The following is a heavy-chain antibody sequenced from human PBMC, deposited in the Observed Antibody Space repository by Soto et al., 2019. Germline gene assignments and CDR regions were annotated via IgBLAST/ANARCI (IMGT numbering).Heavy chain of an antibody. D-gene: IGHD1-1*01. CDR1: GFTFSSYG. Sequence: QVQLVESGGGVVQPGRSLRLSCAASGFTFSSYGMHWVRQAPGKGLEWVAVIWYDGSNKYYADSVKGGFTISRNNSKNTLYLQMNSLRAEDTAVYYCARHYLGIPHRVIDYWGQGTLVTDAS. J-gene: IGHJ4*02. V-gene: IGHV3-33*01. CDR2: IWYDGSNK. CDR3: ARHYLGIPHRVIDY.